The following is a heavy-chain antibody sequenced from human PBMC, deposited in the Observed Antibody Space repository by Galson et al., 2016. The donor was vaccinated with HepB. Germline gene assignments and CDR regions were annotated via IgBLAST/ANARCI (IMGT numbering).Heavy chain of an antibody. Sequence: SVKVSCKASGYTSTSYYIHWVRQAPGQGLEWMGIINPSGGSTSYAQRFQGRATMTRDTSTSTVYMELSNLRSEDTAVYYCASSLVVPAASVGYWGQGTLVTVSS. J-gene: IGHJ4*02. CDR1: GYTSTSYY. CDR3: ASSLVVPAASVGY. D-gene: IGHD2-2*01. V-gene: IGHV1-46*01. CDR2: INPSGGST.